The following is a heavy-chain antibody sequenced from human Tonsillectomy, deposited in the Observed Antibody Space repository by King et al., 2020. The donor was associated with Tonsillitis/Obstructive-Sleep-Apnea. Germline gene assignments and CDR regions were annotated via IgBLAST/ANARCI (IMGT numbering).Heavy chain of an antibody. J-gene: IGHJ3*01. D-gene: IGHD4-17*01. CDR1: GFSSSTCW. CDR3: ARVKLNYDDYVETDVFDV. V-gene: IGHV3-7*01. Sequence: VQLVESGGGLVQPGGSLRLSCAASGFSSSTCWMSWVRQAPGKGLEWVATINQDGSEKYYGDSVKGRFTMSRDNAQDSLLLQMDSLRDEDTALYYCARVKLNYDDYVETDVFDVWGQGTMVTVSS. CDR2: INQDGSEK.